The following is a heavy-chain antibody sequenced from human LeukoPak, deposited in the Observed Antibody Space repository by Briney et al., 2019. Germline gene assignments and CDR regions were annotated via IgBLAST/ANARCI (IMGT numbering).Heavy chain of an antibody. V-gene: IGHV4-59*02. CDR2: IYSSGTT. D-gene: IGHD6-25*01. J-gene: IGHJ4*02. Sequence: PSETLSLTCAVSGGSVSRYWWSWIRQPPGKGLEWIAYIYSSGTTDYNPSLKSRVTISIDTSRNQYSLKVSSVTAADTAMYYCARGIGSHFESWGPGTLVTVSS. CDR3: ARGIGSHFES. CDR1: GGSVSRYW.